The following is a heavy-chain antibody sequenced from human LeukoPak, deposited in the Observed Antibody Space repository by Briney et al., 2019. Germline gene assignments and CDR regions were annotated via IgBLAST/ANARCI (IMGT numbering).Heavy chain of an antibody. V-gene: IGHV3-30*18. D-gene: IGHD5-24*01. CDR3: AKGGGYNYNYFDY. CDR1: GFTFSSYG. Sequence: GGSLRLSCAASGFTFSSYGMHWVRQAPGKGLEWVAFISYDGSNKYYGDSVKGRFTISRDNSKNTLYLQMTSLRAEDTAVYYCAKGGGYNYNYFDYWGQGTLVTVSS. CDR2: ISYDGSNK. J-gene: IGHJ4*01.